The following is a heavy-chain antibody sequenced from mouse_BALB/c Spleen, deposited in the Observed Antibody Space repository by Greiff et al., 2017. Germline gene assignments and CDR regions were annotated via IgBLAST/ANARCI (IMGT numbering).Heavy chain of an antibody. CDR3: ARHGGGYAMDY. CDR2: ISSGGGST. J-gene: IGHJ4*01. D-gene: IGHD1-1*02. V-gene: IGHV5-12-1*01. Sequence: EVKVVESGGGLVKPGGPLKLSCAASGFAFSSYDMSWVRQTPEKRLEWVAYISSGGGSTYYPDTVKGRFTISRDNAKNTLYLQMSSLKSEDTAMYYCARHGGGYAMDYWGQGTSVTVSS. CDR1: GFAFSSYD.